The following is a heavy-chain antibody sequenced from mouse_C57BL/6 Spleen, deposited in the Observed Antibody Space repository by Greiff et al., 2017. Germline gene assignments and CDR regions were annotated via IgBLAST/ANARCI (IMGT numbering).Heavy chain of an antibody. J-gene: IGHJ4*01. CDR2: IRNKANGYTT. CDR1: GFTFTAYY. Sequence: EVKLVESGGGLVQPGGSLSLSCAASGFTFTAYYMSWVRQPPGKALEWLGFIRNKANGYTTEYSASVKGRFTISRDNSQSILYLQMNALRAEDSATYYCARYTPYYAMDYWGQGTSVTVSS. CDR3: ARYTPYYAMDY. V-gene: IGHV7-3*01.